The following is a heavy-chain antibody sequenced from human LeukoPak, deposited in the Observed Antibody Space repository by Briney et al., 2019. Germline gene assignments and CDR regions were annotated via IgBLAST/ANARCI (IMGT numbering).Heavy chain of an antibody. J-gene: IGHJ4*02. V-gene: IGHV3-30*02. CDR3: AKHPGPYGSGSYFDY. CDR1: GFTFSSYG. D-gene: IGHD3-10*01. CDR2: MRYDGSNK. Sequence: GGSLRLSCAASGFTFSSYGMHWVRQAPGKGLEWVAFMRYDGSNKYYADSVKGRFTISRDNSKNTLYLQMNSLRGEDTAVYCCAKHPGPYGSGSYFDYWGQGTLVTVSS.